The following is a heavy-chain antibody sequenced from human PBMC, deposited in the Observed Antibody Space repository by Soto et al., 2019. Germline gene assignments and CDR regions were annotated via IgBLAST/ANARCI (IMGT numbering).Heavy chain of an antibody. CDR2: ISSSSSYI. CDR1: GFTFSSYS. Sequence: PGGSLRLSCAASGFTFSSYSMNWARQAPGKGLEWVSSISSSSSYIYYADSVKGRFTISRDNAKNSLYLQMNSLRAEDTAVYYCARDSCSSTSCYYTSYYYYYMDVWGKGTTVTVSS. D-gene: IGHD2-2*01. V-gene: IGHV3-21*01. J-gene: IGHJ6*03. CDR3: ARDSCSSTSCYYTSYYYYYMDV.